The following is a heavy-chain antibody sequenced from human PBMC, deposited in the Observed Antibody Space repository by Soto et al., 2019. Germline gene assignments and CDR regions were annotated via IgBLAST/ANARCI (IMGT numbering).Heavy chain of an antibody. CDR1: GGSISSGDYY. D-gene: IGHD2-21*02. CDR2: IYYSGST. V-gene: IGHV4-30-4*01. CDR3: ASLVVTAHNWFDP. J-gene: IGHJ5*02. Sequence: SETLSLTCTVSGGSISSGDYYWSWIRQPPGKGLEWIGYIYYSGSTYYNPSLKSRVTMSVDTSKNQFSLKLSSVTAADTAVYYCASLVVTAHNWFDPWGQGALVTVS.